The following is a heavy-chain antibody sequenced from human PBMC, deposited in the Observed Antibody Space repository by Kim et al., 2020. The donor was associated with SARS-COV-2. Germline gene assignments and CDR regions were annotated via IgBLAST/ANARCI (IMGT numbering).Heavy chain of an antibody. CDR3: ARGGSAPYSSSKYYFDY. D-gene: IGHD6-13*01. Sequence: ASVKVSCKASGYTFTSYSMHWVRQAPGQGLEWMGIINPSTGNTRYAQEFKGRVTMTMDTSTSTVYLELSSLRSEDTAVYYCARGGSAPYSSSKYYFDYWGQGTLVTVSS. CDR1: GYTFTSYS. CDR2: INPSTGNT. J-gene: IGHJ4*02. V-gene: IGHV1-46*01.